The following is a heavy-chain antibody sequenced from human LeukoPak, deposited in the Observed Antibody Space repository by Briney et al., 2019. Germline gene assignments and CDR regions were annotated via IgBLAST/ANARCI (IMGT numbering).Heavy chain of an antibody. CDR2: IYYTGSA. D-gene: IGHD5-12*01. CDR3: ARAPSGYSGSESKTSFDF. V-gene: IGHV4-59*11. CDR1: GGSIGGHY. J-gene: IGHJ4*02. Sequence: SETLSLTCNVSGGSIGGHYWTWIRQPPGKGLERIGYIYYTGSANYHPSLTSRVTMSVDTSKNQFSLRLISVTAADTAVYYCARAPSGYSGSESKTSFDFWGQGTLVTVSS.